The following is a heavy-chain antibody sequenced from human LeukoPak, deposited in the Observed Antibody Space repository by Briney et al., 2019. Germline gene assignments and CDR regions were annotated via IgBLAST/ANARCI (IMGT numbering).Heavy chain of an antibody. J-gene: IGHJ4*02. D-gene: IGHD2-21*01. CDR2: IKQDGNEK. CDR1: RFTFSNAW. Sequence: SGGSLRLSCAASRFTFSNAWMTWVRQAPGKGLEWVANIKQDGNEKYYVDSVKGRFTISRDNAKNSLYLEMNSLRVEDTAVYYCTRACADCQSQPRGDYWGQGTLVTVSS. V-gene: IGHV3-7*01. CDR3: TRACADCQSQPRGDY.